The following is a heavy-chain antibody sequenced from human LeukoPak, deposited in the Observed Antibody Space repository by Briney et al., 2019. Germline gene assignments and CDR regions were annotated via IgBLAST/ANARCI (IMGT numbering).Heavy chain of an antibody. V-gene: IGHV1-2*02. J-gene: IGHJ3*01. Sequence: ASVKVSCKASGYTFTNYYIHWIRQAPGQGLEWMGWINPDSGGTNSAQRFQGRVTMTRDTSIRTAYMELSRQSSDDTAVYYCAQGATTPRGAFGLWGQGTMITVSS. CDR2: INPDSGGT. CDR1: GYTFTNYY. CDR3: AQGATTPRGAFGL. D-gene: IGHD1-26*01.